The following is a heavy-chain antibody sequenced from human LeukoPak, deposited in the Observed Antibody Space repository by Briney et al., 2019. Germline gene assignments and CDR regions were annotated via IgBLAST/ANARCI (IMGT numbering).Heavy chain of an antibody. CDR1: GYIFTGYY. J-gene: IGHJ6*03. CDR2: INPIFGVA. D-gene: IGHD1-26*01. V-gene: IGHV1-69*04. CDR3: ARENSFSGSRYYYYMDV. Sequence: SVKVSCKASGYIFTGYYITWVRQAPGQGLEWMGRINPIFGVANYAQKFQGRLTITADKSTSTAYMELNSLRSEDTAIYYCARENSFSGSRYYYYMDVWGKGTTVTVSS.